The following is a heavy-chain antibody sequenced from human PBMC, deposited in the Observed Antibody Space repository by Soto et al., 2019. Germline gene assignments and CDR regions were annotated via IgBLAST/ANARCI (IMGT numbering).Heavy chain of an antibody. V-gene: IGHV1-69*02. J-gene: IGHJ4*02. CDR2: IIPFLDIT. D-gene: IGHD2-2*02. Sequence: SVKVSCKASGGTFSNYIINWVRQAPGQGLEWMGRIIPFLDITNSAQKLQGRVTITADKSTSTAYMELSSLRSEDTAVYYCATGAGYCLRATCYNPFEYWGQVTLVTVSS. CDR1: GGTFSNYI. CDR3: ATGAGYCLRATCYNPFEY.